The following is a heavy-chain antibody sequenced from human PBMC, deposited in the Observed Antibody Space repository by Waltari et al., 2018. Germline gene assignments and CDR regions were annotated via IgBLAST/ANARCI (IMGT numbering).Heavy chain of an antibody. Sequence: QVQLVQSGAEVKKPGASVKVSCKASGYTFTGYYMHWVRQAPGQGLEWMGWINPNSGGTNYAQKFQGRVTMTRDTSISTAYMELNRLRSDDTAMYYCARADVDTTMDYDYWGQGTLVTVSS. D-gene: IGHD5-18*01. J-gene: IGHJ4*02. CDR2: INPNSGGT. CDR3: ARADVDTTMDYDY. CDR1: GYTFTGYY. V-gene: IGHV1-2*02.